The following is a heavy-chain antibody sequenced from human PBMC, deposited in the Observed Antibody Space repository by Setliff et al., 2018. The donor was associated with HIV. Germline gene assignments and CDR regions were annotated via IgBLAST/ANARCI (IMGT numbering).Heavy chain of an antibody. Sequence: PSETLSLTCAVSGYFISSGYYWGWIRQPPGKGLEWIGSLSHVVGTYYNPSLKSRVTISIDTSMNQFSLRLTSVTAADTAVYYCARQLTTLDYFDYWGQGTLVTVSS. CDR1: GYFISSGYY. J-gene: IGHJ4*02. CDR3: ARQLTTLDYFDY. CDR2: LSHVVGT. V-gene: IGHV4-38-2*01. D-gene: IGHD4-17*01.